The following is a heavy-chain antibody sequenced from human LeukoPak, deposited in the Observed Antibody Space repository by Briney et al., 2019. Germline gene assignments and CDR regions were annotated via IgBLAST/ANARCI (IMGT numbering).Heavy chain of an antibody. D-gene: IGHD3-22*01. CDR2: IDRSGVT. CDR3: ARDLGQYYDTSDNWFDP. J-gene: IGHJ5*02. Sequence: PGGSLRLSCAASGFTVHSNYMSWVRQAPGKGLEWVSVIDRSGVTHYADSVKGRFTISRDNAKNSLYLQMNSLRAEDTAVYYCARDLGQYYDTSDNWFDPWGQGTLVTVSS. V-gene: IGHV3-53*01. CDR1: GFTVHSNY.